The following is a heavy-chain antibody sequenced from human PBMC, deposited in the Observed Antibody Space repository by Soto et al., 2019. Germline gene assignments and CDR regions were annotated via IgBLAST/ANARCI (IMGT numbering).Heavy chain of an antibody. Sequence: LXLSCAASGFNLNSYTINWVRQAPGKRLEWLSSISSSGYIFSTDSVRGRFTISRDNAKNSVYLQINSLRAEDTAVYFCARDCSGGSCYPGMDVWGQGPTVTVSS. CDR2: ISSSGYI. J-gene: IGHJ6*02. V-gene: IGHV3-21*01. D-gene: IGHD2-15*01. CDR1: GFNLNSYT. CDR3: ARDCSGGSCYPGMDV.